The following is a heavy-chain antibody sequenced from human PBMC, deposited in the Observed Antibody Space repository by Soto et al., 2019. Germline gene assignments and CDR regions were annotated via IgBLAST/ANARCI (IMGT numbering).Heavy chain of an antibody. CDR1: GFTFSSYS. CDR3: ARDHSHDYGDYGHDAFDI. J-gene: IGHJ3*02. Sequence: GGSLRLSCAASGFTFSSYSMNWVRQAPGKGLEWVSSISSSSSYIYYADSVKGRFTISRDNAKNSLYLQMNSLRAEDTAVYYCARDHSHDYGDYGHDAFDIWGQGTMVTVSS. CDR2: ISSSSSYI. D-gene: IGHD4-17*01. V-gene: IGHV3-21*01.